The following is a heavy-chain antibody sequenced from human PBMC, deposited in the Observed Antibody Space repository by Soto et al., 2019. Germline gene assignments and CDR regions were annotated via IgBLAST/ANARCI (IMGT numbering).Heavy chain of an antibody. CDR1: GYTFSSYD. V-gene: IGHV1-18*01. D-gene: IGHD3-3*01. CDR2: ISTYNGNT. Sequence: QVQLVQSRAEVKKPGASVKVSCKASGYTFSSYDIIWVRQAAGQGLEWMGWISTYNGNTNYAQTLQGRVTMTTDTSTSTAYMELRSLRSDDTAVYYCARRSGDAYNYFDYWGQGTLVTVSS. CDR3: ARRSGDAYNYFDY. J-gene: IGHJ4*02.